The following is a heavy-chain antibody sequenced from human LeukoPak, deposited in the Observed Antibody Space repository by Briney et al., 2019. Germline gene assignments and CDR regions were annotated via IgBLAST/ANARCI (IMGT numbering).Heavy chain of an antibody. CDR3: ARENRSGRPYDY. V-gene: IGHV1-2*02. J-gene: IGHJ4*02. CDR2: INPNSGGT. D-gene: IGHD3-22*01. CDR1: GYTFTGYH. Sequence: ASVKVSCKASGYTFTGYHMHWVRQAPGQGLEWMGWINPNSGGTNYAQKFQGRVTMTRDTSISTAYMELSRLRSDDTAVYYCARENRSGRPYDYWGQGTLVTVSS.